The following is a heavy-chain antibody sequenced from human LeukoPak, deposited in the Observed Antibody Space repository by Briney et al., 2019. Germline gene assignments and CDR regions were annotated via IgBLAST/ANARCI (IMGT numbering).Heavy chain of an antibody. CDR2: INHTGNI. CDR3: ARGLLYCTNGVCYRSNAFDI. D-gene: IGHD2-8*01. J-gene: IGHJ3*02. CDR1: GGSFSDYY. Sequence: SETLSLTCSVYGGSFSDYYWSWIRQPPGKGLEWIGEINHTGNINYNPSLKSRVTISVDTSKNQFSLKLSSVTAADTAVYYCARGLLYCTNGVCYRSNAFDIWGQGTMVTVSS. V-gene: IGHV4-34*01.